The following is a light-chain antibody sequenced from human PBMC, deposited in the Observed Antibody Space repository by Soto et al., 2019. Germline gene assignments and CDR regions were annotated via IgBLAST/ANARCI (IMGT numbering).Light chain of an antibody. CDR1: QFVSTN. J-gene: IGKJ4*01. CDR2: SAS. V-gene: IGKV3-15*01. CDR3: PQFNNWPPPT. Sequence: EVVMTQSPATLSVSPGERATLSCRASQFVSTNLAWYQQKPGQAPRLLIYSASTRATGIPARFSGSGSGTEFTLTISSLQSEDSAVYYCPQFNNWPPPTFGGGTKVEIK.